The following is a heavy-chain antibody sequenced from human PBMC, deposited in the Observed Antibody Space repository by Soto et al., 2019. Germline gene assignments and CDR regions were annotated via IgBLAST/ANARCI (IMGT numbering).Heavy chain of an antibody. CDR3: ARDPHRWLAVAVNYFDY. CDR1: GYTFTSYA. D-gene: IGHD6-19*01. J-gene: IGHJ4*02. Sequence: ASVKVSSKASGYTFTSYAMHWVRQAPGQRLEWMGWINAGNGNTKYSQKFQGRVTITRDTSASTAYMELSSLRSEDTAVYYCARDPHRWLAVAVNYFDYWSQGTPVTVYS. CDR2: INAGNGNT. V-gene: IGHV1-3*01.